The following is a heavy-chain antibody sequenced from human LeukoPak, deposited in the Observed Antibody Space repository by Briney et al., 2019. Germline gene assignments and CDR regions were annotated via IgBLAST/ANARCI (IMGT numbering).Heavy chain of an antibody. D-gene: IGHD1-26*01. V-gene: IGHV3-21*01. Sequence: GGSLRLSCAASGFTFSSYSMNWVRQAPGKGLQYVSSIDTVDYTYYADSVKGRFTISRDNAKNSLYLQINSLRAEDTAVYYCATESSGALDFWGQGTLVTVSS. CDR3: ATESSGALDF. CDR2: IDTVDYT. CDR1: GFTFSSYS. J-gene: IGHJ4*02.